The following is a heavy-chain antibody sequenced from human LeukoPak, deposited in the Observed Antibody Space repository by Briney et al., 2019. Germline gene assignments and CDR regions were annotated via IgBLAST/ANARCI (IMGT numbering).Heavy chain of an antibody. CDR2: IIPIFGTA. CDR3: APHSDSRSDFDI. CDR1: GGTFSSYG. D-gene: IGHD3-22*01. V-gene: IGHV1-69*05. Sequence: SVKVSCKASGGTFSSYGISWVRQAPGQGREWMGGIIPIFGTANYAQKFQGRATITTDVSTSTAYMELSSMRSEDTAVYYCAPHSDSRSDFDIWGQGTMVTVSS. J-gene: IGHJ3*02.